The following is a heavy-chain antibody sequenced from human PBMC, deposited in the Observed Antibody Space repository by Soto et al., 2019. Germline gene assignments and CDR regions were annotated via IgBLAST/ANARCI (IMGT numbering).Heavy chain of an antibody. V-gene: IGHV1-18*01. D-gene: IGHD2-21*02. CDR1: GYTFTSYG. CDR3: ARRSYCDGDCTRRPYDYYGMDV. J-gene: IGHJ6*02. Sequence: GASVKVSCKASGYTFTSYGISWVRQAPGQGLEWMGWISAYNGNTNYAQKLQGRVTMTTDTSTSTAYMELRSLRSDDTAMYYCARRSYCDGDCTRRPYDYYGMDVWGQGTTVTVSS. CDR2: ISAYNGNT.